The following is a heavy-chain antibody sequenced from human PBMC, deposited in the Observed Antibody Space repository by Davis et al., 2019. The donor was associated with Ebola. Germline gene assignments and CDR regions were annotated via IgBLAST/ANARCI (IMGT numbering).Heavy chain of an antibody. CDR2: IIPILGIA. CDR3: ARGASWGSGSYINY. J-gene: IGHJ4*02. Sequence: SVKVSCKASGGTFNSYAISWVRQAPGQGLEWMGRIIPILGIANYAQKFQGRVTITADKSTSTAYMELSSLRSEDTAVYYCARGASWGSGSYINYWGQGTLVTVSS. CDR1: GGTFNSYA. D-gene: IGHD3-10*01. V-gene: IGHV1-69*04.